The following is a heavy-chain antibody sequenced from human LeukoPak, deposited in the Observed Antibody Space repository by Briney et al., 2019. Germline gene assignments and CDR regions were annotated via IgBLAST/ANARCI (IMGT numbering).Heavy chain of an antibody. CDR3: ARAPGLCFDY. V-gene: IGHV4-34*01. J-gene: IGHJ4*02. CDR2: INHSGST. D-gene: IGHD7-27*01. Sequence: SETLSLTCAVYGXSFSGYYWSWIRQPPGKGLEWIGEINHSGSTNYNPSLKSRVTISVDTSKSQFSLELSSVTAADTAVYYCARAPGLCFDYWGQGTLVTVSS. CDR1: GXSFSGYY.